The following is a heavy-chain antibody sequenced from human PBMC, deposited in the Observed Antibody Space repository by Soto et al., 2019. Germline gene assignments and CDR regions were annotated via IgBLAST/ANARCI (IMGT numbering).Heavy chain of an antibody. CDR3: ARGSVASAAEPTGMDV. CDR2: IRPNGGST. Sequence: ASLKVSCKASGYTFTAYYIHWVRQAPGQEFEWMGWIRPNGGSTDFAREFQGRFTMTWDTSISTAYMDLSSLRSDDTAVYYCARGSVASAAEPTGMDVWGQGTMVTVSS. J-gene: IGHJ6*02. D-gene: IGHD6-13*01. V-gene: IGHV1-2*02. CDR1: GYTFTAYY.